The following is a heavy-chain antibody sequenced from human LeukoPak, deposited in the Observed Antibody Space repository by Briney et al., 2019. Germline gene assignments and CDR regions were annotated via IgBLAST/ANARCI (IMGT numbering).Heavy chain of an antibody. CDR2: IYSGGST. CDR3: ARENYYDSSGPGDY. V-gene: IGHV3-53*01. Sequence: GGSLRLSCAASGLSISDNYMNWVRQAPGKGLEWVSVIYSGGSTYYADSVKGRFTISRDNSKNTLYLQMNSLRAEDTAVYYCARENYYDSSGPGDYWDQGTLVTVSS. CDR1: GLSISDNY. J-gene: IGHJ4*02. D-gene: IGHD3-22*01.